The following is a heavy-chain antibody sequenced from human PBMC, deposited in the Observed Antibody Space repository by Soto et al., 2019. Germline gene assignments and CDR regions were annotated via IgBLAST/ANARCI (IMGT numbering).Heavy chain of an antibody. V-gene: IGHV4-59*12. CDR2: IYYSGST. J-gene: IGHJ4*02. CDR1: GGSISSYY. CDR3: ARMASGYDFGDY. D-gene: IGHD5-12*01. Sequence: SETLSLTCTVSGGSISSYYWSWIRQPPGKGLEWIGYIYYSGSTYYNPSLKSRVTISVDTSKNQFSLKLSSVTAADTAVYYCARMASGYDFGDYWGQGTLVTVSS.